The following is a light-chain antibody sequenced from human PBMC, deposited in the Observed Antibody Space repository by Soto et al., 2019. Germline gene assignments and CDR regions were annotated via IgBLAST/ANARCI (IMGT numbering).Light chain of an antibody. V-gene: IGKV1-5*01. CDR1: QSISNW. Sequence: DMHMVQATSTQLAGAGVRITITCRASQSISNWLAWYQQKPGTAPKVLIYHASNLQSGVPSRFSGSGSGTEFALTISSLQPEDFANYYCQQYNSYSFGQGTKVDIK. CDR2: HAS. J-gene: IGKJ1*01. CDR3: QQYNSYS.